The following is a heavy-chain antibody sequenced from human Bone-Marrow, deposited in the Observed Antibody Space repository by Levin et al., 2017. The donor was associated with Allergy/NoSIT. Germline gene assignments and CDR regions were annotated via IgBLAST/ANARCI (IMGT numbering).Heavy chain of an antibody. V-gene: IGHV5-10-1*01. CDR2: IDPDDSYA. Sequence: GGSLRLSCQGSGYNFKTYWITWVRQTPGKGLEWMGRIDPDDSYASYGPSFEGRVTISVDKSIGTAYLQWNSLRASDTAIYYGAKQRDVSVFGTGASDIWGQGTKVTVSS. D-gene: IGHD3-3*01. CDR3: AKQRDVSVFGTGASDI. CDR1: GYNFKTYW. J-gene: IGHJ3*02.